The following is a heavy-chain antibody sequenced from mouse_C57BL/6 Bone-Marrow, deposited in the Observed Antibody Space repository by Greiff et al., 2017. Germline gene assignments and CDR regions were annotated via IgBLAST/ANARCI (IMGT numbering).Heavy chain of an antibody. CDR1: GYSFTGYY. J-gene: IGHJ2*01. D-gene: IGHD1-1*01. V-gene: IGHV1-31*01. Sequence: EVQVVESGPELVKPGASVMISCKASGYSFTGYYMHWVKQSHGNILDWIGYIYPYNGVSSYNQKFKGKATLTVDKSSSTAYMELRSLTSEDSAVYYCAREFITTVPHFDYWGQGTTLTVSS. CDR3: AREFITTVPHFDY. CDR2: IYPYNGVS.